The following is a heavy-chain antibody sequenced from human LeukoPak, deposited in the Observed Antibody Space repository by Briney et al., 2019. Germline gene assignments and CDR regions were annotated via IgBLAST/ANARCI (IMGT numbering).Heavy chain of an antibody. CDR2: INSGGTNT. V-gene: IGHV3-74*01. Sequence: GGSLRLSCAASGFTFSSFWMHWVRQVPGQGLVWVSRINSGGTNTHYADSVKGRFTISRDNAKNTLYLQMNSLRADDTAVYYCARLPTYGMDVWGQGTTVTVSS. CDR1: GFTFSSFW. CDR3: ARLPTYGMDV. J-gene: IGHJ6*02.